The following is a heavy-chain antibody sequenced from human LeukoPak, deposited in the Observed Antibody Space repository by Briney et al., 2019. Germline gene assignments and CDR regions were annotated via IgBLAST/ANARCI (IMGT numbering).Heavy chain of an antibody. CDR1: GFTLSSYA. Sequence: PGGSLRLSCAASGFTLSSYAMHWVRQAPGKGLEWVAVISYDGSNKYYADSVKGRFTISRDNSKNTLYLQMNSLRAEDTAVYYCARVPLWFGELFYYFDYWGQGTLVTVSS. J-gene: IGHJ4*02. D-gene: IGHD3-10*01. CDR2: ISYDGSNK. CDR3: ARVPLWFGELFYYFDY. V-gene: IGHV3-30-3*01.